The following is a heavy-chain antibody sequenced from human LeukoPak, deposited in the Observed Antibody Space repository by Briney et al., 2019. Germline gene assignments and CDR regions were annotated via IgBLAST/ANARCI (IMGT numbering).Heavy chain of an antibody. V-gene: IGHV1-2*06. J-gene: IGHJ4*02. D-gene: IGHD6-19*01. CDR3: ARASSGWYDIDS. CDR1: GFTFTGYY. Sequence: ASEKVSCKASGFTFTGYYMHWVRQAPGQGLEWMGRINPKSGGTNYAQKFQGRVTMTRDTSISTAYMELSRLTSDDTAVYYCARASSGWYDIDSWGQGTLVTVSS. CDR2: INPKSGGT.